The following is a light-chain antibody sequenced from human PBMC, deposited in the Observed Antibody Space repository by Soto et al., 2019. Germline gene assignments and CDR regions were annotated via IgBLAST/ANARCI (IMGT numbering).Light chain of an antibody. CDR1: SSDVGNYKY. CDR2: EVS. V-gene: IGLV2-14*01. CDR3: LSYTSSGTYV. Sequence: QSPVTQSASVSGSRGQSITISCTGTSSDVGNYKYVSWYQQHPGKAPKLMIYEVSNRPSGVSNRFSGSTSGNTASLTISGLQAEDETDYYCLSYTSSGTYVFGTGTKVTVL. J-gene: IGLJ1*01.